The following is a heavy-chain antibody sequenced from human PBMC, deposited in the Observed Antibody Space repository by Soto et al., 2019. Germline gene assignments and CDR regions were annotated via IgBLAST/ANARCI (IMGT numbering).Heavy chain of an antibody. CDR1: GDSISRIDYY. J-gene: IGHJ3*02. CDR2: IYFRGNN. CDR3: AREGGSYDSGGYLIRGAFDI. D-gene: IGHD3-22*01. V-gene: IGHV4-31*03. Sequence: QVQLQESGPGLVKPSQTLSLTCSVSGDSISRIDYYWTWIRQHPEKGLEWIGNIYFRGNNYHSPSLESRLIISVDTSKNQFSLKLTSVTAADTAVYYCAREGGSYDSGGYLIRGAFDIWGQGTMVTVSS.